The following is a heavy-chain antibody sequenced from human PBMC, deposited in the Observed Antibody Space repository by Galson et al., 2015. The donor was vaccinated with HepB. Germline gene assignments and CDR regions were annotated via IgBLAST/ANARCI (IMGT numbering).Heavy chain of an antibody. CDR3: ARDFKDYGDPSAKNDP. CDR1: GFTFSSYS. V-gene: IGHV3-48*02. Sequence: SLRLSCAASGFTFSSYSMNWVRQAPGKGLEWVSYISSSSSTIYYADSVKGRFTISRDNAKNSLYLQMNSLRDEDTAVYYCARDFKDYGDPSAKNDPWGQGTLVTVSS. J-gene: IGHJ5*02. CDR2: ISSSSSTI. D-gene: IGHD4-17*01.